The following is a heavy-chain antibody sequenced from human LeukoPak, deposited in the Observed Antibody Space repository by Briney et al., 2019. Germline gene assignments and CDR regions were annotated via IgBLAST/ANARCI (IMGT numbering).Heavy chain of an antibody. CDR2: TYYRSKWYN. CDR3: ARTFDNWLHP. Sequence: SQTLSLTCAISGDSVSSDSAAWTWIRQSPSRGLEWLGRTYYRSKWYNDYAVSVKSRITFNPDTSKNRISLQLNSVTPEDTAVYYWARTFDNWLHPWGQGTLVTVSS. J-gene: IGHJ5*02. CDR1: GDSVSSDSAA. D-gene: IGHD3-16*01. V-gene: IGHV6-1*01.